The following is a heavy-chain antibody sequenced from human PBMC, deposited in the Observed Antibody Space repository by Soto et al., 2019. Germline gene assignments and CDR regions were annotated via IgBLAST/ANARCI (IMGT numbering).Heavy chain of an antibody. CDR1: GFDFTDHY. V-gene: IGHV1-46*01. Sequence: QVQLVQSGAEVKKPGASVKVSCKASGFDFTDHYIHWVRQAPGQGLEWMGIISPDGGSTRYSQKFQARITMTRDTSTSTVEMELSSLRSEDTAIYDCARAPRGGGIIVITWAQIDYWGQGTLVTVSS. CDR2: ISPDGGST. D-gene: IGHD3-3*02. J-gene: IGHJ4*02. CDR3: ARAPRGGGIIVITWAQIDY.